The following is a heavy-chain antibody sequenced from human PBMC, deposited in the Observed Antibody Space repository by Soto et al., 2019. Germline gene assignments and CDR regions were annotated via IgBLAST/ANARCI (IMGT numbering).Heavy chain of an antibody. CDR3: ARCQDTAMVTGPLYYYYYGMDV. Sequence: GGSLRLSCAASGFTFSSYAMHWVRQAPGKGLEWVAVISYDGNNKYYADSVKGRFTISRDNSKNTLYLQMNSLRAEDTAVYYCARCQDTAMVTGPLYYYYYGMDVWGQRTTVTVSS. J-gene: IGHJ6*02. CDR2: ISYDGNNK. D-gene: IGHD5-18*01. V-gene: IGHV3-30-3*01. CDR1: GFTFSSYA.